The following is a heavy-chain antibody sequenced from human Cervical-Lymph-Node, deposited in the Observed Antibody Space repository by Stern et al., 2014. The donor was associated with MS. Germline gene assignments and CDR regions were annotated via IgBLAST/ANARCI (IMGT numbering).Heavy chain of an antibody. CDR2: MVPPFGKP. Sequence: VQLVESGAEVKKPGSSVKVSCKASGGTFSNYATSWVRQAPGQGLEWMGGMVPPFGKPNYAQKFQGRVTITADESTSTAYMDLSSLRSEDTAVYYCASPLTATSVPFGYYGMDVWGQGTTVTVS. J-gene: IGHJ6*02. D-gene: IGHD4-17*01. CDR3: ASPLTATSVPFGYYGMDV. V-gene: IGHV1-69*01. CDR1: GGTFSNYA.